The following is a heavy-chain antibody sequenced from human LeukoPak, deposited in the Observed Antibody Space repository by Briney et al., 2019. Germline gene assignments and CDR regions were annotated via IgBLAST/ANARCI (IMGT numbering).Heavy chain of an antibody. V-gene: IGHV3-30*02. CDR2: IRYDGSDK. J-gene: IGHJ5*02. Sequence: GGSLRLSCAASGVTFSRYGMHWVRQAPGKGLEWVSFIRYDGSDKCYVDSVKGRFTISRDNSKNTLYLQLNSLRVEDTAVYYCATEGFDPWGQGTLVTVSS. CDR1: GVTFSRYG. CDR3: ATEGFDP.